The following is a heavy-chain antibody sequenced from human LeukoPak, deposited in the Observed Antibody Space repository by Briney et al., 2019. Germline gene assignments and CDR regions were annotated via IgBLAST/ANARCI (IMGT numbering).Heavy chain of an antibody. CDR2: ITAYDGNT. J-gene: IGHJ3*02. D-gene: IGHD1-7*01. V-gene: IGHV1-18*01. CDR1: GYTFSRYG. Sequence: ASMKVSCKASGYTFSRYGIIWVRQAPGQGLEWMGWITAYDGNTNFAQNFQARVTMTTDTSTNTAYMELRSLRSDDTAVYYCARQSFIAGDNWNYVLNGDDALDIWGQGTMVTVSS. CDR3: ARQSFIAGDNWNYVLNGDDALDI.